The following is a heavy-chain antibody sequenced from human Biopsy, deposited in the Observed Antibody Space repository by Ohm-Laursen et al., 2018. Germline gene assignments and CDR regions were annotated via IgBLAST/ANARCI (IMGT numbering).Heavy chain of an antibody. D-gene: IGHD6-13*01. CDR1: GDSINNYY. CDR2: IYSSGST. V-gene: IGHV4-4*07. Sequence: GTLSLTCPVSGDSINNYYWSWIRQPAGKGLEWIGRIYSSGSTNYNPSLKSQVTMSVDTSKNQFSLILSSMTAADTAVYYCAREPRIAAVAYFDPWGQGTLVTVSS. CDR3: AREPRIAAVAYFDP. J-gene: IGHJ5*02.